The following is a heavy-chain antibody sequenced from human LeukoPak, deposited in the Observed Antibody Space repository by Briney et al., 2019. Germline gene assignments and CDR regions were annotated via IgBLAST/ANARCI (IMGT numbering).Heavy chain of an antibody. V-gene: IGHV1-69*05. CDR2: IIPIFGSA. J-gene: IGHJ5*02. D-gene: IGHD6-19*01. Sequence: SVKVSCKASGGTFSSYAISWVRQAHGKVLECIGRIIPIFGSANYAQKFQGRVTITTDESTSTAYMELSSLRSEGTAVYYCARVPRIAVAGHFRGDSNWFDPWGQGTLVTVSS. CDR1: GGTFSSYA. CDR3: ARVPRIAVAGHFRGDSNWFDP.